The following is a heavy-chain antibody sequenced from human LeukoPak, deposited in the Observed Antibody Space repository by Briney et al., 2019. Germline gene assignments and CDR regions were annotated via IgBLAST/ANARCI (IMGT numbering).Heavy chain of an antibody. J-gene: IGHJ4*02. Sequence: ASVKVSCKASGYTFSNYGISWVRQAPGQGLEWMGWISAYNGHTNYAQKLQGRVTMTTDTSTSTAYMEVRSLRSDDTAVYYCARDRYYDILTGYLLFDYWGQGTLVTVSS. D-gene: IGHD3-9*01. CDR2: ISAYNGHT. CDR1: GYTFSNYG. CDR3: ARDRYYDILTGYLLFDY. V-gene: IGHV1-18*01.